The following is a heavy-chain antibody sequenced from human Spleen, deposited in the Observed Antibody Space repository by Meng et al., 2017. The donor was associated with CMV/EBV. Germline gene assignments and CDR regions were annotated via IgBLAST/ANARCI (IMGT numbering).Heavy chain of an antibody. Sequence: ASIRRGASCWSWILQPPGKGLAWIGYICYSGSPYYNPSLQRRLTMSVDTSKNQFSLKVTSVTAADTAMYYCARVVVPGAVIGNWLDPWGQGTLVTVSS. CDR3: ARVVVPGAVIGNWLDP. D-gene: IGHD2-2*01. CDR2: ICYSGSP. V-gene: IGHV4-30-4*08. J-gene: IGHJ5*02. CDR1: ASIRRGASC.